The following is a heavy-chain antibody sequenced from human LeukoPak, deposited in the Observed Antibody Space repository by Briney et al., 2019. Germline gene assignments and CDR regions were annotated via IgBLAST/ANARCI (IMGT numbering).Heavy chain of an antibody. CDR2: INHSGST. D-gene: IGHD4-23*01. CDR1: GGSFSGYY. Sequence: SETLSLTCAVYGGSFSGYYWSWIRQPPGKGPEWIGEINHSGSTNYNPSLKSRVTISVDTSKNQFSLKLSSVTAADTAVYYCARGTRYGGTDYWGQGTLVTVSS. CDR3: ARGTRYGGTDY. J-gene: IGHJ4*02. V-gene: IGHV4-34*01.